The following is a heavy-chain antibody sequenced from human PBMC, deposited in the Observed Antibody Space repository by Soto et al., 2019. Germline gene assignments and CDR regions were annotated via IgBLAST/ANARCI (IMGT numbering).Heavy chain of an antibody. CDR1: GGAFSRYT. D-gene: IGHD3-22*01. J-gene: IGHJ4*02. CDR3: ARVTMTSLIDN. V-gene: IGHV1-69*02. Sequence: QVQLVQSGAEVRKPGSSVKVSCKASGGAFSRYTTSWVRQAPGQGLEWMGRIIPILGIANYAQKFQGRVTMTADESTSTAYMELSSLISDDTAVYYCARVTMTSLIDNWGQGTLVTVSS. CDR2: IIPILGIA.